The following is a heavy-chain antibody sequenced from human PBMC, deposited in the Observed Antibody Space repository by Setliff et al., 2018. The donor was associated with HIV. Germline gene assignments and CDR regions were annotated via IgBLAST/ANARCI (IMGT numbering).Heavy chain of an antibody. J-gene: IGHJ3*02. V-gene: IGHV1-69*10. Sequence: ASVKVSCKTSRGTFTTYAFSWVRQAPGQGLEWMGGIIPILNVAKYPQKFHGRVTITADKSTSTVYMELSSLRSEHTAMYYCARVLKGYSSSYEAFDIWGQGTKVTVSS. CDR3: ARVLKGYSSSYEAFDI. CDR2: IIPILNVA. CDR1: RGTFTTYA. D-gene: IGHD6-13*01.